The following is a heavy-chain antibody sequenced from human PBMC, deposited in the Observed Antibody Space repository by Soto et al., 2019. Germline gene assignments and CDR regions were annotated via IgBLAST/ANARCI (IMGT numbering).Heavy chain of an antibody. Sequence: GASVKVSCKASGYTFTTHYMHWVRQAPGQGLEWMGIINPSGDTTSYAQKLQRRVPLPRDASTSTLYMELSSLTSEDSAVYYCASGNGSRGSYYFDHWGQGSLLT. J-gene: IGHJ4*02. CDR3: ASGNGSRGSYYFDH. CDR2: INPSGDTT. CDR1: GYTFTTHY. V-gene: IGHV1-46*01. D-gene: IGHD6-19*01.